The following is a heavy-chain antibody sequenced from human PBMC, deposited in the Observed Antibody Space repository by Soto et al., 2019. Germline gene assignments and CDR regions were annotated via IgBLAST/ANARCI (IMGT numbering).Heavy chain of an antibody. CDR1: GGTISGYY. CDR3: ARGQRFSDWFDP. J-gene: IGHJ5*02. Sequence: PSETLSLTCSVSGGTISGYYWTWIRQPAGKGLEWIGRIYSSGNTKYNPSLQSRVTMSLDTSNNQFSLRLTSVTAADTAVYDCARGQRFSDWFDPWGQGTLVTVS. CDR2: IYSSGNT. V-gene: IGHV4-4*07. D-gene: IGHD3-3*01.